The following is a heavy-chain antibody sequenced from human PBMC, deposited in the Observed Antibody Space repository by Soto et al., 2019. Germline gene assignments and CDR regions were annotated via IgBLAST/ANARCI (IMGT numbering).Heavy chain of an antibody. J-gene: IGHJ6*02. Sequence: QVKLVESRGGVVQPGRSLTLSCAASGFTFSNYGMHWVRQAPGKGLEWVAVILNDGSNRYHADSVKDRFTISRDNSKNTLYLQMNSLRAEDTAVYYCARDDEYSGNGMDVWGQGTTVTVS. D-gene: IGHD3-10*01. CDR1: GFTFSNYG. V-gene: IGHV3-33*01. CDR3: ARDDEYSGNGMDV. CDR2: ILNDGSNR.